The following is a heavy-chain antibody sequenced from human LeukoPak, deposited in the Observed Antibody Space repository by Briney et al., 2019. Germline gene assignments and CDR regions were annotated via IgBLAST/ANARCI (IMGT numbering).Heavy chain of an antibody. V-gene: IGHV4-39*01. CDR1: GGSISSSSYY. CDR2: IYYSGST. D-gene: IGHD2-2*01. Sequence: SETLSLTCTVSGGSISSSSYYWGWIRQPPGKGLAWIGSIYYSGSTYYNPSLKSRVTISVDTSKNQFSLKLSSVTAADTAVYYCARIYCSSTSCNGEGFDPWGQGTLVTVSS. CDR3: ARIYCSSTSCNGEGFDP. J-gene: IGHJ5*02.